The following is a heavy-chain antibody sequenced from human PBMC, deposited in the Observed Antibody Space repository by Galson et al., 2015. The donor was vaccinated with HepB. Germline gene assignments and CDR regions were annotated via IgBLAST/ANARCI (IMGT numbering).Heavy chain of an antibody. D-gene: IGHD3-3*01. CDR3: ARDGAFWSGYSTFPDY. CDR2: IWYDGSNK. V-gene: IGHV3-33*01. CDR1: GFTFSSYG. Sequence: SLRLSCAASGFTFSSYGMHWVRQAPGKGLEWVAVIWYDGSNKYYADSVKGRFTISRDNSKNTLYLQMNSLRAEDTAVYYCARDGAFWSGYSTFPDYWGQGTLVTVSS. J-gene: IGHJ4*02.